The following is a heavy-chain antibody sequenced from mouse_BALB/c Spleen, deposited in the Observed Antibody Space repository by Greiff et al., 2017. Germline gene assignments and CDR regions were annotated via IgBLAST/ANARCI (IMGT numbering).Heavy chain of an antibody. D-gene: IGHD2-2*01. J-gene: IGHJ2*01. CDR2: IYPGDGDT. V-gene: IGHV1-80*01. CDR1: GYAFSSYW. Sequence: QVQLQQSGAELVRPGSSVKISCKASGYAFSSYWMNWVKQRPGQGLEWIGQIYPGDGDTNYNGKFKGKATLTADKSSSTAYMQLSSLTSEDSAVYFCARGGGYDVFDYWGQGTTLTVSS. CDR3: ARGGGYDVFDY.